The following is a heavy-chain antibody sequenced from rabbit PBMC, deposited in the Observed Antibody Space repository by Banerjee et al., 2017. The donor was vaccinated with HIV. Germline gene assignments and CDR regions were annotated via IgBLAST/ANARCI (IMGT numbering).Heavy chain of an antibody. Sequence: QEQLEESGGDLVKPGASLTLTCTASGFSLYWICWVRQAPGKGLEWIACIYAGSGAIYYASWAKGRFTISKTSSTTVTLQMTSLTAADTATYFCARDGGGTSYVFNLWGPGTLVTVS. V-gene: IGHV1S45*01. J-gene: IGHJ4*01. D-gene: IGHD8-1*01. CDR1: GFSLYW. CDR2: IYAGSGAI. CDR3: ARDGGGTSYVFNL.